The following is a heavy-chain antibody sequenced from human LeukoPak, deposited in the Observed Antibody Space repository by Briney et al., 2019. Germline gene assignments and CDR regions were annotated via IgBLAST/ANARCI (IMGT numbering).Heavy chain of an antibody. Sequence: GALRLSCAASRFALMFPVGHSGRQAPGKGRECVAYINYDSSTEDYADSVKGRFTISRDNSKNTLYLQMNSLRAEDTAVYYCAKAFGGVMSRMRYWGQGTLVTVSS. D-gene: IGHD3-16*01. CDR1: RFALMFPV. CDR2: INYDSSTE. V-gene: IGHV3-30*02. J-gene: IGHJ4*02. CDR3: AKAFGGVMSRMRY.